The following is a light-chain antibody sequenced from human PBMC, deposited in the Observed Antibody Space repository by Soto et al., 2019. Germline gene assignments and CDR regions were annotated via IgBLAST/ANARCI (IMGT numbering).Light chain of an antibody. Sequence: QSALTQPASVSGSPGQSMTISCTGTSSDVGGYNYVSWYQQHPGKAPKLMIYDVSNRPSGVSNRFSGSKSCNTASLTISGLQAEDEADYYCSSYTSSSTWVFGGGTKVTVL. J-gene: IGLJ3*02. CDR3: SSYTSSSTWV. CDR2: DVS. CDR1: SSDVGGYNY. V-gene: IGLV2-14*01.